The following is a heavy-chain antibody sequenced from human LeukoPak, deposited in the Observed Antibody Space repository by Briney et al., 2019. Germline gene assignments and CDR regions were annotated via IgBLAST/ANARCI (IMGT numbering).Heavy chain of an antibody. Sequence: GGSLRLPCAPSGFTFCIYWMSWVRQAPGKGAEWVATIDQDGCDKSLVVSVKRRLRISRHNAENTLYLKINSVRGEDAAVYHCGGGRYVGWLPYFFDYWGQGILVTVS. V-gene: IGHV3-7*01. CDR1: GFTFCIYW. D-gene: IGHD3-9*01. CDR2: IDQDGCDK. J-gene: IGHJ4*02. CDR3: GGGRYVGWLPYFFDY.